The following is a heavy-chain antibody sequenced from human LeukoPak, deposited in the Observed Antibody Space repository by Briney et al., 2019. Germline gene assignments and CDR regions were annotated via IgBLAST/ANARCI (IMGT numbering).Heavy chain of an antibody. V-gene: IGHV4-59*01. D-gene: IGHD1-26*01. CDR3: ASFDSGSYYFDY. Sequence: SETLSLTCTVSGGSISSYYWSWIRQPQGKGLEWIGYIYYSGSTNYNPSLKSRVTISVDTSKNQFSLKLSSVTAADTAVYYCASFDSGSYYFDYWGQGTLVTVSS. CDR2: IYYSGST. J-gene: IGHJ4*02. CDR1: GGSISSYY.